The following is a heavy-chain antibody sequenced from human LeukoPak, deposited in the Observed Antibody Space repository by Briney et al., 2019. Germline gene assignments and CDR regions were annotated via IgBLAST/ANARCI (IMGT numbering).Heavy chain of an antibody. J-gene: IGHJ4*02. CDR2: ISGGSGTI. Sequence: PGGSLRVSCAASGFTFTAYGMNWGRQAPGKGLEWGSYISGGSGTIYYAESVKGRVTISRENAKSSLCLQMSRLSEANTRVCFCARAGGPAPTNNSFNAWGQGPLATVSS. V-gene: IGHV3-48*02. D-gene: IGHD1-14*01. CDR1: GFTFTAYG. CDR3: ARAGGPAPTNNSFNA.